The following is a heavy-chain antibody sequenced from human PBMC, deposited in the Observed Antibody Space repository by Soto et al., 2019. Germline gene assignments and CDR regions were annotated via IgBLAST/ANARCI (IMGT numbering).Heavy chain of an antibody. J-gene: IGHJ6*03. Sequence: DVRLVESGGGLVQTAKSLRLSCEVSEMTFSLFSMSWVRRVPGKRLEWVATIKDDGTEKSYVESVKGRFTISRDNDKNSLYLEMNDLRVDDSSVYYCVRVPLAIEGGNYYYYYMDVWGKGTTVTVSS. CDR3: VRVPLAIEGGNYYYYYMDV. V-gene: IGHV3-7*01. CDR2: IKDDGTEK. CDR1: EMTFSLFS. D-gene: IGHD2-2*01.